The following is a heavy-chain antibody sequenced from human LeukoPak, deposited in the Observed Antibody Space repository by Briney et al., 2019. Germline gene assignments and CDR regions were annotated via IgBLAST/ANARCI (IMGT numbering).Heavy chain of an antibody. CDR3: ARHAKAYGSSCDY. J-gene: IGHJ4*02. V-gene: IGHV5-10-1*01. CDR1: GYNFTTYW. D-gene: IGHD6-13*01. CDR2: IDPSDSYT. Sequence: GGSLQISCKGSGYNFTTYWISWVRQMPGKGLEWMGRIDPSDSYTNYSPSFQGHVTISADKSFSTAYLQWTSLKASDTAMYYCARHAKAYGSSCDYWGQGTLVTVSS.